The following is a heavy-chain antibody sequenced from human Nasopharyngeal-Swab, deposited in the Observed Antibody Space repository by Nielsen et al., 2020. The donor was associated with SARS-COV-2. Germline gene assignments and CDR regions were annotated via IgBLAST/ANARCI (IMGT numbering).Heavy chain of an antibody. V-gene: IGHV1-24*01. CDR3: ATGLPLLRFLEWLLY. CDR2: FDPADGET. Sequence: WVRQAPGQGLEWMGGFDPADGETIYAQKFQGRVTMTEDTSTDTAYMELSSLRSEDTAVYYCATGLPLLRFLEWLLYWGQGTLVTVSS. D-gene: IGHD3-3*01. J-gene: IGHJ4*02.